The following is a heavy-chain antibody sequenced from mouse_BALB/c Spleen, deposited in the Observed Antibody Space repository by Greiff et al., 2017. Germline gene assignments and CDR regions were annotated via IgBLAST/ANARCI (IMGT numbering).Heavy chain of an antibody. J-gene: IGHJ2*01. Sequence: QVQLQQSGPEVVRPGVSVKISCKGSGYTFTDYAMHWVKQSHAKSLEWIGVISTYNGNTNYNQKFKGKATMTVDKSSSTAYMQLSSLTSEDSAVYYCAREGTTATKNFDYWGQGTTLTVSS. D-gene: IGHD1-2*01. CDR3: AREGTTATKNFDY. CDR2: ISTYNGNT. CDR1: GYTFTDYA. V-gene: IGHV1-67*01.